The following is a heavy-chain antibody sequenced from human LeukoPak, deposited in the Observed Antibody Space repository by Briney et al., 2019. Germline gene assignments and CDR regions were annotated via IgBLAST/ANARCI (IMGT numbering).Heavy chain of an antibody. CDR1: GFTVSSNY. V-gene: IGHV3-53*01. CDR2: IYSGGST. Sequence: GGSLRLSCAASGFTVSSNYVSWVRQAPGKGLEWVSVIYSGGSTYYADSVKGRFTISRDDSKNTLYLQMNSLRAEDTAVYYCARDGDSSDWEPFDYWGQGTLVTVSS. J-gene: IGHJ4*02. D-gene: IGHD6-19*01. CDR3: ARDGDSSDWEPFDY.